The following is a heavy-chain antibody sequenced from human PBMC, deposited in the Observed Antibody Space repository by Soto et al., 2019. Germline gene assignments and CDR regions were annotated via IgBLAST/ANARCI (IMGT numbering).Heavy chain of an antibody. V-gene: IGHV4-34*01. J-gene: IGHJ4*02. CDR3: ARGMDSMDRYGGIDY. CDR1: GGSFSGYY. D-gene: IGHD3-16*02. Sequence: SETLSLTCAVYGGSFSGYYWSWIRQPPGKGLEWIGEINHSGSTNYNPSLKSRVTISVDTSKNQFSLKLSSVTAADTAVYYCARGMDSMDRYGGIDYWGQGTLVT. CDR2: INHSGST.